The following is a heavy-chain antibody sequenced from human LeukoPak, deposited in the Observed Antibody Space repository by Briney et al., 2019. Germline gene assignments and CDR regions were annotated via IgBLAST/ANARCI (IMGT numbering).Heavy chain of an antibody. CDR3: ATVARGVAAPYFDY. D-gene: IGHD6-6*01. V-gene: IGHV4-30-2*01. J-gene: IGHJ4*02. Sequence: SETLSLTCAVSGGSISSGGYSWSWIRQPPGKGLEWIGYIYHSGSTYYNPSLKSRVTISVDRSKNQFSLKLSSVTAADTAVYYCATVARGVAAPYFDYWGQGTLVTVSS. CDR1: GGSISSGGYS. CDR2: IYHSGST.